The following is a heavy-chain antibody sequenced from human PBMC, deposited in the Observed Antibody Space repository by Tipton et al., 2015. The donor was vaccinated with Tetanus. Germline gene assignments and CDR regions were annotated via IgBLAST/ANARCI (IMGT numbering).Heavy chain of an antibody. J-gene: IGHJ4*02. V-gene: IGHV4-61*08. CDR3: AGVKAQRTELYFDH. CDR1: GGSVRSGDYS. D-gene: IGHD2-8*01. Sequence: TLSLTCTVSGGSVRSGDYSWNWIRQPPGKGLEWIGYVYYTGSTNHSPSLKSRVTISIDRSKNQISLKLTSVTAADTAVYFCAGVKAQRTELYFDHWGQGTLVTVSS. CDR2: VYYTGST.